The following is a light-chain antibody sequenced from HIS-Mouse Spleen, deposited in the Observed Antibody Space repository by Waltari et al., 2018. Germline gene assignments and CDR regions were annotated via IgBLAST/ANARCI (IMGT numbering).Light chain of an antibody. Sequence: QSALTQPASVSGSPGQSITIPCTGTSSDVGSYNLVSWYQQHPGKAPKLMIYEGSKRPAGVSTRFSCSKYGKAASLTISGLQAEDEADYYCCSYAGSSTVVFGGGTKLTVL. J-gene: IGLJ2*01. CDR2: EGS. CDR3: CSYAGSSTVV. CDR1: SSDVGSYNL. V-gene: IGLV2-23*01.